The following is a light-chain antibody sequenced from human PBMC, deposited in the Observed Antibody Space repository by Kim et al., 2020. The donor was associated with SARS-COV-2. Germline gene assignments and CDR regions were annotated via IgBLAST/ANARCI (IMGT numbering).Light chain of an antibody. CDR3: QSYDSSMWV. CDR1: SGSIASNY. Sequence: NFMLTQPHSVSESPGKTVTISCTRSSGSIASNYVQWYQQRPGSAPTTVIYEDNQRPSGVPDRFSGSIDSSSNSAFLTISGLKTEDEADYYCQSYDSSMWVFGGGTQLTVL. J-gene: IGLJ3*02. V-gene: IGLV6-57*04. CDR2: EDN.